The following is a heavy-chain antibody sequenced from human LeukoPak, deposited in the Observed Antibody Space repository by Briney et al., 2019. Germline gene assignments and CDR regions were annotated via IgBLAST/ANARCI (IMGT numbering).Heavy chain of an antibody. CDR2: IYYSGTT. Sequence: SETLSLTCTVSGGSIRSGDYYWSWIRQSPGKGLEWIGYIYYSGTTQYNPSLMGRATISLETSNSQFSLKLRSVTAADTAVYFCAGEVQLIRGAYPSWFDPWGQGTLVTVSS. CDR1: GGSIRSGDYY. V-gene: IGHV4-30-4*01. D-gene: IGHD3-10*01. J-gene: IGHJ5*02. CDR3: AGEVQLIRGAYPSWFDP.